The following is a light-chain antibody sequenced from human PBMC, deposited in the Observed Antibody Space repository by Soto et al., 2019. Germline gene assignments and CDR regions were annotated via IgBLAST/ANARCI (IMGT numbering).Light chain of an antibody. CDR3: QQRYSFPYT. J-gene: IGKJ2*01. Sequence: DIQMTQSPSSLSGSVGDRVTITCRASQSINTYLNWYQQKPGKAPKVLIYAASSLQSGVPSRFSGSGSGTDFNLTISTLQPEDVATYYCQQRYSFPYTFGQGTKREIK. V-gene: IGKV1-39*01. CDR1: QSINTY. CDR2: AAS.